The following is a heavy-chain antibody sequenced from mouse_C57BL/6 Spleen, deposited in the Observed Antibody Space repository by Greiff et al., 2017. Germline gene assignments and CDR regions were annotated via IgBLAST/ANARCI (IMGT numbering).Heavy chain of an antibody. CDR1: GYTFTSYW. D-gene: IGHD2-3*01. CDR2: INPSNGGT. Sequence: VKLQQPGTELVKPGASVKLSCKASGYTFTSYWMHWVKQRPGQGLEWIGNINPSNGGTNYNEKFKSKATLTVDKSSSTAYMQLSSLTSEDSAVYYCARDDRLLYAMDYWGQGTSVTVSS. CDR3: ARDDRLLYAMDY. J-gene: IGHJ4*01. V-gene: IGHV1-53*01.